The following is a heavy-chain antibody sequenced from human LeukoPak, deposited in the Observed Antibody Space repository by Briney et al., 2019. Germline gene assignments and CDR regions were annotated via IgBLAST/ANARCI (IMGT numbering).Heavy chain of an antibody. Sequence: ASVKVSCKASGYTFTSYGISWVRQAPGQGLEWMGWISAYNGNTNYAQKPQGRVTMTTDTSTSTAYMELRSLRSDDTAVYYCARGSGDYGGVDYYYGMDVWGQGTTVTVSS. J-gene: IGHJ6*02. CDR3: ARGSGDYGGVDYYYGMDV. CDR1: GYTFTSYG. CDR2: ISAYNGNT. V-gene: IGHV1-18*01. D-gene: IGHD4-23*01.